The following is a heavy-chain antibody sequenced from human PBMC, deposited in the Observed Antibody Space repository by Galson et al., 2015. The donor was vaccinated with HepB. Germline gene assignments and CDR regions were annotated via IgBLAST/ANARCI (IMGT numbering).Heavy chain of an antibody. D-gene: IGHD2-2*02. CDR1: GYRFANYW. J-gene: IGHJ5*02. Sequence: QSGAEVKKPGESLKISCKGSGYRFANYWIGWVRQMPGKGLEWMGIIYLGDSETRYSPSFQGQVTISVDRSTTTAYLQWSSLKASDTAMYYCARQERYCSSTNCYTYFDPRGQGTLVTVSS. CDR2: IYLGDSET. V-gene: IGHV5-51*01. CDR3: ARQERYCSSTNCYTYFDP.